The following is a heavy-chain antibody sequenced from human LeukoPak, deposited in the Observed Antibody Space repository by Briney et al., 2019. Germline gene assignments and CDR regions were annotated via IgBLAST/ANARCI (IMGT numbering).Heavy chain of an antibody. CDR2: ISYDGSNK. V-gene: IGHV3-30*18. Sequence: GGSLRLSCAASGFIFSNSAMHWVRQAPGKGLEWVAVISYDGSNKYYADSVKGRFTISRDNSKNTLYLQMNSLRAEDTAVYYCAKTRTSSSWFFDYWGQGTLVTVSS. CDR3: AKTRTSSSWFFDY. CDR1: GFIFSNSA. J-gene: IGHJ4*02. D-gene: IGHD6-13*01.